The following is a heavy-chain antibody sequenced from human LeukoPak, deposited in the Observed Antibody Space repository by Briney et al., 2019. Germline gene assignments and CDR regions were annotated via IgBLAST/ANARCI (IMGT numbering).Heavy chain of an antibody. CDR3: ARRVVRGVYNWFDP. Sequence: SETLSLTCTVSGGSISSYYWSWIRQPPGKGLEWIGEINHSGSTNYNPSLKSRVTISVDTSKNQFSLKPSSVTAADTAVYYCARRVVRGVYNWFDPWGQGTLVTVSS. D-gene: IGHD3-10*01. CDR2: INHSGST. CDR1: GGSISSYY. J-gene: IGHJ5*02. V-gene: IGHV4-34*01.